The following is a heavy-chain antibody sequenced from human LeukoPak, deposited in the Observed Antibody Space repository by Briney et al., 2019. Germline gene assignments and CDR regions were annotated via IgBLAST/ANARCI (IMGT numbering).Heavy chain of an antibody. CDR1: GGSVSSGSYY. Sequence: SETLSLTCTVSGGSVSSGSYYWSWIRQPPGKGLEWIGYIYYSGSTNYNPSLKSRVTISVDTSKNQFSLKLSSVTAADTAVYYCARVRARMTVTTMIVVVIPQSIDYWGQGTLVTVSS. CDR3: ARVRARMTVTTMIVVVIPQSIDY. D-gene: IGHD3-22*01. V-gene: IGHV4-61*01. CDR2: IYYSGST. J-gene: IGHJ4*02.